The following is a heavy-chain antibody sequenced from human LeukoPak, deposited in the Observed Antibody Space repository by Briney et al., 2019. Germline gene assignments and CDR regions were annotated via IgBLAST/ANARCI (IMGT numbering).Heavy chain of an antibody. CDR3: ARLRSFEY. V-gene: IGHV3-7*03. CDR1: VLTYIQYR. CDR2: IKQDGSEK. J-gene: IGHJ4*02. Sequence: GGSLRHSRAACVLTYIQYRMSWVRQAGGRGVEWVANIKQDGSEKYYVGSVKGRFTISRDNGDNSLYLQINSLRGEDTAVYYCARLRSFEYWGEGTLVTVSS. D-gene: IGHD1-14*01.